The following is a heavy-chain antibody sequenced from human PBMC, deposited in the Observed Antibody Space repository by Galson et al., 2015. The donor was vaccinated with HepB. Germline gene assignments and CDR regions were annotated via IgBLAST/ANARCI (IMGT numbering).Heavy chain of an antibody. V-gene: IGHV3-64D*09. J-gene: IGHJ4*02. CDR1: GLNFNTYA. D-gene: IGHD3-22*01. CDR3: VKTTSDYYYMH. Sequence: SLRHRCADSGLNFNTYAIHWVRQAPGKGLEYVSAISSDGSATYYTDSVKDRFTISRDDSKNTLSLQMSSLRVEDTAVYYCVKTTSDYYYMHWGQGTLVTVSS. CDR2: ISSDGSAT.